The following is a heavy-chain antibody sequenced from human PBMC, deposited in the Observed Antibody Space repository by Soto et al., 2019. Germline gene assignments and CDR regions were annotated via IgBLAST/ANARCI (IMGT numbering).Heavy chain of an antibody. V-gene: IGHV3-21*01. CDR1: XXXFSDYS. CDR3: ARDGAFCSGTGCRDYYHYMDF. Sequence: EVQLVESGGGLVKPGGSLXLSCXXXXXXFSDYSMNWVRQAPGKGLEWVSSISGSTSYTHYADSLQGRFTVSRDNAEKSLYLQLNSLRAEDTAVYYCARDGAFCSGTGCRDYYHYMDFWGKGTTVTVSS. J-gene: IGHJ6*03. CDR2: ISGSTSYT. D-gene: IGHD2-2*01.